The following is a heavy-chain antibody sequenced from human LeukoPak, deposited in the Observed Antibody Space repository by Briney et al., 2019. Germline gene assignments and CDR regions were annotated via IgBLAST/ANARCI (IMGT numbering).Heavy chain of an antibody. CDR3: AREEGTIIHYGGGIWFDP. CDR1: GYTFTAYY. CDR2: INPNSDGT. D-gene: IGHD1-7*01. Sequence: GASVKVSCKASGYTFTAYYMHWVRQAPGQGLEWMGWINPNSDGTNYAPKFQGRVTMTRDTSISTAYMELSRLRSDDTAVYYCAREEGTIIHYGGGIWFDPWGQGTLVTVSS. J-gene: IGHJ5*02. V-gene: IGHV1-2*02.